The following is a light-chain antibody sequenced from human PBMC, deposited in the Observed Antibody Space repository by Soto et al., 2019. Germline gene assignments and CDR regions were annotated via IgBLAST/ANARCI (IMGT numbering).Light chain of an antibody. CDR2: DAS. J-gene: IGKJ1*01. Sequence: GERATLSGSASHSLRSYLAWYQQKPGQAPRLLIYDASNRATGIPARFSGSGFGTEFTLTISSLQPDDFATYYCQQYNSYSRTFGPGTKVDIK. CDR3: QQYNSYSRT. CDR1: HSLRSY. V-gene: IGKV3D-15*01.